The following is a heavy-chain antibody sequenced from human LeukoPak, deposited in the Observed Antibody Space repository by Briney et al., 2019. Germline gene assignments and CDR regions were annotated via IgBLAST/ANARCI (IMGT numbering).Heavy chain of an antibody. J-gene: IGHJ5*02. Sequence: ASVKVSCKASGYTFTGYYMHWVRQAPGQGLEWMGWINPNSGGTNYAQKFQGRVTMTRDTSISTAYMELSRLTSDDTAVYYCARRMTTVSANWFDPWGQGTLVTVSS. CDR1: GYTFTGYY. CDR3: ARRMTTVSANWFDP. D-gene: IGHD4-17*01. V-gene: IGHV1-2*02. CDR2: INPNSGGT.